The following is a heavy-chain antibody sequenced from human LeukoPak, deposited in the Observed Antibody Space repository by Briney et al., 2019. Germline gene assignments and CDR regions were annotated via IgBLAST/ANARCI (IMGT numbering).Heavy chain of an antibody. J-gene: IGHJ4*02. CDR2: ISHTGGT. CDR3: ARGPPPDFDY. V-gene: IGHV4-30-2*01. CDR1: GGSINSADYY. Sequence: SETLSLTCTVSGGSINSADYYWTWIRQPPGKGLEWIGYISHTGGTYYNSSLLSRVTISVDKSKNQFSLKLSSVTAADTAVYYCARGPPPDFDYWGRGTLVTVSS.